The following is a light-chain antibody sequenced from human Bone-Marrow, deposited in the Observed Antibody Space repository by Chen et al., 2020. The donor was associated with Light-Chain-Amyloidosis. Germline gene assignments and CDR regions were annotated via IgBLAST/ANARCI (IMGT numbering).Light chain of an antibody. CDR3: QSADSSGTYEGI. J-gene: IGLJ2*01. CDR2: RDT. CDR1: DLPTKY. Sequence: SYELTQPPSVSVSPGQTARITCSGDDLPTKYAYWYQQKPGQAPVLVIQRDTARPWGLSERFSGSSSGTTATLTISGVQAEDAADYHCQSADSSGTYEGIFGGGTKLTVL. V-gene: IGLV3-25*03.